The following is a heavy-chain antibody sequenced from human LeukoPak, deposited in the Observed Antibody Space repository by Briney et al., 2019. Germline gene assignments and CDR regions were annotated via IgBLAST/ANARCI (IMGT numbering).Heavy chain of an antibody. Sequence: GGSLRLSCAASGFTFSSYAMTWVRQAPGKGLEWVSAISGSGGSTYYADSVKGRFTISRDNSKNTLYLQMNSLRAEDTAVYYCAKDHYYYVSGSYDTRFDYWGQGTLVTVSS. CDR1: GFTFSSYA. V-gene: IGHV3-23*01. J-gene: IGHJ4*02. CDR2: ISGSGGST. D-gene: IGHD3-10*01. CDR3: AKDHYYYVSGSYDTRFDY.